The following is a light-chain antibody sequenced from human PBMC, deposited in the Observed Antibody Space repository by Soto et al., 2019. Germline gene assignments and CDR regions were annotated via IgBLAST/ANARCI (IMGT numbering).Light chain of an antibody. CDR1: SSDVGGYKY. V-gene: IGLV2-14*01. Sequence: QSVLTQPASVSGSPGQSITLSCTGTSSDVGGYKYVSWYQQHPGNAPKVLIYEVSNRPSGVSNRFSGSKSGNTASLTISGLQAEDEADYYCSSYTSSNTWVFGGGTKVTVL. J-gene: IGLJ3*02. CDR3: SSYTSSNTWV. CDR2: EVS.